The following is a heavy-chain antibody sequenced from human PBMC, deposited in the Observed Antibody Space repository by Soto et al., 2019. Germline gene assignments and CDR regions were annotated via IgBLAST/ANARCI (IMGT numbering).Heavy chain of an antibody. J-gene: IGHJ4*02. CDR1: ADSFSSYG. V-gene: IGHV1-69*01. CDR3: ARVFPDGWVEPGVVRGYLDT. D-gene: IGHD3-3*01. CDR2: IIPIFGTT. Sequence: QVQLVQSGAEVKEPGSAVKVSCKAPADSFSSYGISWVRQAPGQGLEWMGGIIPIFGTTNYAEKFQGRGTITAEESTNTAYMELSSLRSEDPALYYWARVFPDGWVEPGVVRGYLDTWGRGTLVTVSS.